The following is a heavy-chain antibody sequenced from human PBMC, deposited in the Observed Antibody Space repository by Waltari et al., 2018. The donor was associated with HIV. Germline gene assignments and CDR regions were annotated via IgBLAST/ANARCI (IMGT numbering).Heavy chain of an antibody. Sequence: EVQVLESGGDLVHVGESLRLSCADSESDFFSHVVTWVRQAPGQGLEWVATIGRSGGSDPAYADSVKGRFTISRDNSKNTVYLEMNSLEAEDTAVYYCARRTAVHSGNFDYWGQGTLVTVSS. V-gene: IGHV3-23*01. CDR3: ARRTAVHSGNFDY. CDR1: ESDFFSHV. CDR2: IGRSGGSDP. J-gene: IGHJ4*02. D-gene: IGHD4-17*01.